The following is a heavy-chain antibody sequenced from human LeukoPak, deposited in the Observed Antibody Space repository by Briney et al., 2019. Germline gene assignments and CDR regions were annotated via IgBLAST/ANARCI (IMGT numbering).Heavy chain of an antibody. CDR2: IYSGGGT. D-gene: IGHD1-26*01. Sequence: GGSLRLSCATSGFTFSNAWMSWVRQAPGKGLEWVSLIYSGGGTYYADSVKGRFTISRDNSKNTLYLQMNSLRAEDTAVYYCARVWSRIVGATTSSRYWGQGTLVTVSS. CDR1: GFTFSNAW. V-gene: IGHV3-53*01. J-gene: IGHJ4*02. CDR3: ARVWSRIVGATTSSRY.